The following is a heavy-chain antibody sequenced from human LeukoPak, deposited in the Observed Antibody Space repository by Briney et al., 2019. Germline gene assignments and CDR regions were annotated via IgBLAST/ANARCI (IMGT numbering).Heavy chain of an antibody. CDR3: ATPLDYYDSSGYHQGGD. Sequence: PGGSLRLSCAASGFTFSSYWMHWVRQAPGKGLVWVSRINSGGSSTSYADSVKGRFTISRDNAKNSLSLQMNSLRAEDTAVYYCATPLDYYDSSGYHQGGDWGQGTLVTVSS. CDR2: INSGGSST. J-gene: IGHJ4*02. V-gene: IGHV3-74*01. D-gene: IGHD3-22*01. CDR1: GFTFSSYW.